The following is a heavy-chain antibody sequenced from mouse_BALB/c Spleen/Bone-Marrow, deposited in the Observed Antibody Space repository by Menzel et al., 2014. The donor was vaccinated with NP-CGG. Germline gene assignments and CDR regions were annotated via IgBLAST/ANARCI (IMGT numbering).Heavy chain of an antibody. CDR2: IDPGRGSS. D-gene: IGHD1-1*02. J-gene: IGHJ4*01. CDR1: GCTFTDYV. CDR3: SRDGSFAAMDY. V-gene: IGHV1-77*01. Sequence: VHLVESGPELVKPGASVKMSCKASGCTFTDYVISWVKQRTGQGLEWIGEIDPGRGSSFYNEKFKAKATLTADKSANAAYMQLSSLTSEDSAVYFCSRDGSFAAMDYWGQGTSLTVSS.